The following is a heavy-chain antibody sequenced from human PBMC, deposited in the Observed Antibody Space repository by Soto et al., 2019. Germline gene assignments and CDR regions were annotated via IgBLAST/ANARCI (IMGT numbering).Heavy chain of an antibody. J-gene: IGHJ6*02. D-gene: IGHD2-8*01. CDR2: INHSGST. CDR1: GGSFSGYY. V-gene: IGHV4-34*01. CDR3: ARALGYCTNGVCYRRRFYYYYYGMDV. Sequence: SETLSLTCAVYGGSFSGYYWSWIRQPPGKGLEWIGEINHSGSTNYNPSLKSRATISVDTSKNQFSLKLSSVTAADTAVYYCARALGYCTNGVCYRRRFYYYYYGMDVWGQGTTVTVSS.